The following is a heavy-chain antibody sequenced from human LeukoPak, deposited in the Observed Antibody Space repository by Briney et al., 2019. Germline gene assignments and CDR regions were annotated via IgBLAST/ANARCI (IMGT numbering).Heavy chain of an antibody. CDR3: ARGVLHDAFDI. CDR2: INHSGST. J-gene: IGHJ3*02. D-gene: IGHD2-8*01. V-gene: IGHV4-34*01. CDR1: GGSFSGYY. Sequence: SETLSLTCAVYGGSFSGYYWSWIRQPPGKGLEWIGEINHSGSTNYNPSLKSRVTISVDTSKNQFSLKLSSVTAADTAVYYCARGVLHDAFDIWGQGTMVTVSS.